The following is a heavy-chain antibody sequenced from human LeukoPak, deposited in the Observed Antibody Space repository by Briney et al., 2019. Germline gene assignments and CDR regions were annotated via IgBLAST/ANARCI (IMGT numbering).Heavy chain of an antibody. V-gene: IGHV4-39*01. D-gene: IGHD6-13*01. CDR3: ARRCTGYSSSWYPGLNWFDP. J-gene: IGHJ5*02. Sequence: PSETLSLTCTVSGVSISSSNSYWGWIRQPPGKGLEWIGSIYYSGNTYYNASLKSQVSISIDTSKNQFSLKLSSVTAADTAVYYCARRCTGYSSSWYPGLNWFDPWGQGTLVTVSS. CDR1: GVSISSSNSY. CDR2: IYYSGNT.